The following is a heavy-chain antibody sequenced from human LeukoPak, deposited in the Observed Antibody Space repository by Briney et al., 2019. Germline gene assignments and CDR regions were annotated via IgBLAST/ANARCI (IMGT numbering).Heavy chain of an antibody. CDR2: IYYSGNT. D-gene: IGHD3-10*01. J-gene: IGHJ4*02. CDR3: ARIYYGSGSYYRVDY. V-gene: IGHV4-39*01. CDR1: GGSISSSSYY. Sequence: SETLSLTCTVSGGSISSSSYYWGWIRQPPGEGLEWIGSIYYSGNTYYNPSLKSRVTISVDTPKNQFSLKLSSVTAAETAMYYCARIYYGSGSYYRVDYWGQGTLVTVSS.